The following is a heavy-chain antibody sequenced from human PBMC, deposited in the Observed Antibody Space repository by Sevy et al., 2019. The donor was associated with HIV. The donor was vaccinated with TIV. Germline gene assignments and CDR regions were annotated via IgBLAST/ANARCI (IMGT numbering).Heavy chain of an antibody. J-gene: IGHJ3*02. V-gene: IGHV4-34*01. D-gene: IGHD3-9*01. CDR1: GGSFSGYY. CDR2: INHSGST. CDR3: ARGSLNILTGYPLLRLYAWYAFDI. Sequence: SETLSLTCAVYGGSFSGYYWSWIRQPPGKGLEWIGEINHSGSTNYNPSLKSRVTISVDTSKNQFSLKLSSVTAADTAVYYCARGSLNILTGYPLLRLYAWYAFDIWGQGTMVTVSS.